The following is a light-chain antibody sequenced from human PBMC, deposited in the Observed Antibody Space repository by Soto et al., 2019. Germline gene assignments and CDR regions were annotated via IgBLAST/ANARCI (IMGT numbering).Light chain of an antibody. V-gene: IGKV1-5*01. CDR1: QSISKW. Sequence: DIQMTQSPSTLSASVGDRVTITCRASQSISKWLAWYQQNPGKAPNLLIYDASSLESGVPSRLSGSGSGTEFTLTITSLQPDDFATYYCQQYNSYSPEAFGQGTKVDIK. CDR3: QQYNSYSPEA. J-gene: IGKJ1*01. CDR2: DAS.